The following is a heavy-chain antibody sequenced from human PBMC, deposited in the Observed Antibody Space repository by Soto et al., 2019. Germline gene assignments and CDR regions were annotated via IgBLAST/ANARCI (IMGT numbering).Heavy chain of an antibody. CDR2: ISGRDDTT. J-gene: IGHJ3*01. CDR1: GFSVRGYG. V-gene: IGHV3-23*04. CDR3: EGSWT. D-gene: IGHD5-12*01. Sequence: VQLVESGGDLTQPGGSLRLSCAASGFSVRGYGMSWVRQAPGKALEWVSGISGRDDTTYYTDSVRGRFTISKDTSKNTLYLQMNSLRVEDTAVYYCEGSWTWGQGTMVTVFS.